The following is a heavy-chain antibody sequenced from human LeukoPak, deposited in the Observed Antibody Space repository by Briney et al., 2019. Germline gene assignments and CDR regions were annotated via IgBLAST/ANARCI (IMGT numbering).Heavy chain of an antibody. Sequence: SETLSLTCTVSGGSISSYYWSWIRQPPGKGLEWIAYISDIGSINHNPSLKSRVTISLDTSKNQFSLKLSSVTATDTAVYYCAGHHPRNTVDFWGQGTLVTVSS. CDR2: ISDIGSI. J-gene: IGHJ4*02. V-gene: IGHV4-59*08. CDR3: AGHHPRNTVDF. CDR1: GGSISSYY. D-gene: IGHD2/OR15-2a*01.